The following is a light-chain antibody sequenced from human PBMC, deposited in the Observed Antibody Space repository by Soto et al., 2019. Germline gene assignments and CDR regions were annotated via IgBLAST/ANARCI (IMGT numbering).Light chain of an antibody. CDR3: GTWDGILSAV. J-gene: IGLJ3*02. CDR2: DNN. V-gene: IGLV1-51*01. CDR1: SSNIGNNY. Sequence: QSVLTQPPSVSAAPGQKVTVSCSGSSSNIGNNYVSWYQQLPGTAPKLLIYDNNKRPSGIPDRFSGSKSGTSATLDITGLQTGDEADYYCGTWDGILSAVFGGGTKVTVL.